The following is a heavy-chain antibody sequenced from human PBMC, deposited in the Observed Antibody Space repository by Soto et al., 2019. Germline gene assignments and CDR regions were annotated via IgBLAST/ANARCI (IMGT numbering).Heavy chain of an antibody. Sequence: SVKVSCKASGGTFSSYVMSWVRQAPGQGLEWMGGIIPILGTANYAQDFQGRVTITADESTTTAYMELRSLRSDDTAVYYCARAQRIQLWASGLDVWGQGTTVTVSS. D-gene: IGHD5-18*01. V-gene: IGHV1-69*13. J-gene: IGHJ6*02. CDR1: GGTFSSYV. CDR3: ARAQRIQLWASGLDV. CDR2: IIPILGTA.